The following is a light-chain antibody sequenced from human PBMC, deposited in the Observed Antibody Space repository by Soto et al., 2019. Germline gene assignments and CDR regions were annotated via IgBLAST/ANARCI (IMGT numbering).Light chain of an antibody. CDR1: SSDVGGNKY. V-gene: IGLV2-11*01. Sequence: QSVLTQPRSVSGSPGQSVTISCTGTSSDVGGNKYVSWYQQLPGKAPKLVIYDVTKRPSGVPDRFSASKSGNTASLTISGLQAEDEADYYCCSYAGTFTFVFGDGTKLTVL. CDR3: CSYAGTFTFV. J-gene: IGLJ1*01. CDR2: DVT.